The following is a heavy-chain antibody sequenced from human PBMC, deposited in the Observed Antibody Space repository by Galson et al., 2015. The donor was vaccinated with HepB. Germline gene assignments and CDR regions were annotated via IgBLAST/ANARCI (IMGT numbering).Heavy chain of an antibody. J-gene: IGHJ4*02. CDR3: ARTSYGDYGGDFDY. CDR1: GGSISSSSYY. CDR2: IYYSGST. V-gene: IGHV4-39*01. Sequence: ETLSLTCTVSGGSISSSSYYWGWIRQPPGKGLEWIGSIYYSGSTYYNPSLKSRVTISVDTSKNQFSLKLSSVTAADTAVYYCARTSYGDYGGDFDYWGQGTLVTVSS. D-gene: IGHD4-17*01.